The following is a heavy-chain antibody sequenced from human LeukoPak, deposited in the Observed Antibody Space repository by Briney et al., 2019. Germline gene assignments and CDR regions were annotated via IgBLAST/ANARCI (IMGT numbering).Heavy chain of an antibody. CDR2: IYHSGST. CDR1: GGSISSSNW. V-gene: IGHV4-4*02. CDR3: ARYGDCSSTSCYVRVHNWFDP. D-gene: IGHD2-2*01. Sequence: PSETLSLTCAASGGSISSSNWWSWVRQPPGKGLEWIGEIYHSGSTNYNPSLKSRVTISVDKSKNQFSLKLSSVTAADTAVYYCARYGDCSSTSCYVRVHNWFDPWGQGTLVTVSS. J-gene: IGHJ5*02.